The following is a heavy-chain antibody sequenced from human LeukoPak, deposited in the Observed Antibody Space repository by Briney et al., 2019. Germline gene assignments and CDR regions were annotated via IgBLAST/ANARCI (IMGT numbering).Heavy chain of an antibody. Sequence: SETLSLTCAVYGGSFRGYYWSWIRQPPGKGLEWIGEINHSGSTNYNPSLKSRVTISVDTSKNQFSLKLSSVTAADTAVYYCARGVGYCSGGSCYAHADYFDYWGQGTLVTVSS. J-gene: IGHJ4*02. D-gene: IGHD2-15*01. CDR2: INHSGST. CDR3: ARGVGYCSGGSCYAHADYFDY. V-gene: IGHV4-34*01. CDR1: GGSFRGYY.